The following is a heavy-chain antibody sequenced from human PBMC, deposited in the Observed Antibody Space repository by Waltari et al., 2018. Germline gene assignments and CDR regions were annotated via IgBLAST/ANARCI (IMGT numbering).Heavy chain of an antibody. J-gene: IGHJ4*02. CDR3: TTDLRYCSGGSCFTRDY. CDR1: GFTFRDAW. V-gene: IGHV3-15*01. D-gene: IGHD2-15*01. Sequence: EVQLVESGGGLVKPGGSLRLSCVGSGFTFRDAWMHWGRQDPGKGLEWVGRIKTRTGDGTSDYTAPVEGRFTISRDDSKNTLYLQMNSLKTEDTAVYYCTTDLRYCSGGSCFTRDYWGQGTLVTVSS. CDR2: IKTRTGDGTS.